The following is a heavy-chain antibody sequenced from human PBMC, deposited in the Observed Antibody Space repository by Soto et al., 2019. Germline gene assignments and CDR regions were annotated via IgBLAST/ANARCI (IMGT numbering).Heavy chain of an antibody. V-gene: IGHV3-48*02. CDR1: GFTFSSYS. CDR3: ARDRTYYYGSGSYYNPSFDI. J-gene: IGHJ3*02. Sequence: GESLKISCAASGFTFSSYSMNWVRQAPGKGLEWVSYISSSSSTIYYADSVKGRFTISRDNAKNSLYLQMNSLRDEDTAVYYCARDRTYYYGSGSYYNPSFDIWGQGTMVTVSS. CDR2: ISSSSSTI. D-gene: IGHD3-10*01.